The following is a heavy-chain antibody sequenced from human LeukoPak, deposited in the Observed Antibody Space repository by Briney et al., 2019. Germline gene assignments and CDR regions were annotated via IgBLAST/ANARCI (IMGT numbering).Heavy chain of an antibody. D-gene: IGHD4-17*01. CDR1: GGSISSYY. CDR2: IHYGGST. CDR3: ARGNEYGDYGRAFDI. Sequence: SGTLSLTCTVSGGSISSYYWTWVRQPPGKGLEWVGYIHYGGSTYYNPSVKGRFTASVDTSQNQFCLKLSSVMPADTAGYYRARGNEYGDYGRAFDIGGIETMVPVS. V-gene: IGHV4-59*01. J-gene: IGHJ3*02.